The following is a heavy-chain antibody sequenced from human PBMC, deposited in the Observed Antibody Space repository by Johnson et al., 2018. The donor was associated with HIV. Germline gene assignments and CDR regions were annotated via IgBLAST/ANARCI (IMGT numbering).Heavy chain of an antibody. V-gene: IGHV3-15*01. CDR1: AFPFSTAW. CDR2: LKSRPDGGTT. CDR3: TTEGDAFDI. Sequence: VQLVESGGGLVKPGGSLRLSCRASAFPFSTAWLNWVRQAPGKGREWVGRLKSRPDGGTTDSAVPVKDRFTILRDDSKNTLYLQMSSLRTEDAGVYYCTTEGDAFDIWGQGTMVTVSS. J-gene: IGHJ3*02.